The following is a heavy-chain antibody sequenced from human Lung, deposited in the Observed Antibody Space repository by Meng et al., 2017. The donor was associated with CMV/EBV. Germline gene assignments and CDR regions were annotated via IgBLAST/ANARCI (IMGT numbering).Heavy chain of an antibody. D-gene: IGHD2-2*01. J-gene: IGHJ3*02. Sequence: GSLRLXXTVSGGSISSSSYYWGWIRQPPGKGLEWIGSIYYSGSTYYNPSLKSRVTISVDTSKNQFSLKLSSVTAADTAVYYCARDIYHTDIVVVRSDAFDIWGQGPMVTVSS. V-gene: IGHV4-39*07. CDR3: ARDIYHTDIVVVRSDAFDI. CDR1: GGSISSSSYY. CDR2: IYYSGST.